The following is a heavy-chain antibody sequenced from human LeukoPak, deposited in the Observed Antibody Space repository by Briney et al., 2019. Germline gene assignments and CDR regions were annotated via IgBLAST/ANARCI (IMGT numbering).Heavy chain of an antibody. Sequence: SETLSLTCTVSGGSVSSGSYYWSWIRQPPGKGLEWIGYIHYSGSTNYNPSLKSRVTISVDTSKNQFSLKLSSVTAADTAVYYCARDQVVTDDAFDIWGQGTMVTVSS. CDR3: ARDQVVTDDAFDI. CDR2: IHYSGST. J-gene: IGHJ3*02. D-gene: IGHD3-22*01. V-gene: IGHV4-61*01. CDR1: GGSVSSGSYY.